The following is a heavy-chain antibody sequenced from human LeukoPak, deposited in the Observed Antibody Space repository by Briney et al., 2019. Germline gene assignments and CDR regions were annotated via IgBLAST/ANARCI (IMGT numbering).Heavy chain of an antibody. CDR1: GFTFSSYG. CDR3: ARDHYDYVWGSYRPLYYFDY. V-gene: IGHV3-33*01. D-gene: IGHD3-16*02. J-gene: IGHJ4*02. Sequence: GGSLRLSCAASGFTFSSYGMHWVRQAPGKGLEWVAVIWYDGSNKYYADSVKGRFTISRDNSKNTLYLQMNSLGAEDTAVYYCARDHYDYVWGSYRPLYYFDYWGQGTLVTVSS. CDR2: IWYDGSNK.